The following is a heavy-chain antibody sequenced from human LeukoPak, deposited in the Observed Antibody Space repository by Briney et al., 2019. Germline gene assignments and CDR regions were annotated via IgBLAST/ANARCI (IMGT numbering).Heavy chain of an antibody. Sequence: GGSLRLSCAASGFTSSSYALNWVRQAPGKGLEWVATVSGSGDRMYHADSVKGRFTISRDNSKNTIYLQMNSLRAEDTALYYCAKAAAAPGFDFWGQGTLVTVPS. V-gene: IGHV3-23*01. CDR2: VSGSGDRM. CDR3: AKAAAAPGFDF. D-gene: IGHD6-13*01. CDR1: GFTSSSYA. J-gene: IGHJ4*02.